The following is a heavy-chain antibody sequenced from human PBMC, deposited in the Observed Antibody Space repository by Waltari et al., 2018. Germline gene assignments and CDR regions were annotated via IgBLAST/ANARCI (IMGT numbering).Heavy chain of an antibody. CDR2: ISASGRYM. D-gene: IGHD2-21*02. CDR3: ARARGGDINYDMDV. V-gene: IGHV3-21*01. CDR1: GFTFSVFG. J-gene: IGHJ6*02. Sequence: EVQLVESGGGLVKPGGSLRLSCAASGFTFSVFGMNWVGQVPGKGWGWVSSISASGRYMFNAASLRGRFTISRDNDKNSLYLEMSSLRAEDTAVYYCARARGGDINYDMDVWGQGTPVTVSS.